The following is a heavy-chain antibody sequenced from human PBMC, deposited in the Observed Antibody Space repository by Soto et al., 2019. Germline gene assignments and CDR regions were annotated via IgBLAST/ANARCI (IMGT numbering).Heavy chain of an antibody. CDR2: MSHSGGT. J-gene: IGHJ3*02. Sequence: QVQLQQWGAGLLKPSETLSLTCAVYGGFVSSGNYYWSWIRQPPGKGLEWIGEMSHSGGTHFNRSLKSRVTISVDTSKNQFSLKMTSVTAADTALYYCARVERGTTTTVVDAFDIWGPGTMVTVSS. CDR1: GGFVSSGNYY. CDR3: ARVERGTTTTVVDAFDI. D-gene: IGHD4-4*01. V-gene: IGHV4-34*01.